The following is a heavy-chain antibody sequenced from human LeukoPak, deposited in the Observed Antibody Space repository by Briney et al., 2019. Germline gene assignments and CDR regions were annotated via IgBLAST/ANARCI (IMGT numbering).Heavy chain of an antibody. CDR2: IYYSGST. Sequence: SETLSLTCTVSGGSISSYYWSWIRQPPGKGLEWIGYIYYSGSTNYNPSLKSRVTISVDTSKNQFSLKLSSVTAADTAVYYCARSSCSSTSCWGWFDPWGQGTLVTVSS. V-gene: IGHV4-59*08. CDR3: ARSSCSSTSCWGWFDP. CDR1: GGSISSYY. D-gene: IGHD2-2*01. J-gene: IGHJ5*02.